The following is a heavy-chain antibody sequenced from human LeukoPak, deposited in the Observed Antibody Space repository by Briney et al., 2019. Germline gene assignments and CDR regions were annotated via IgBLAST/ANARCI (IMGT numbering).Heavy chain of an antibody. V-gene: IGHV4-39*01. Sequence: SETLSLTCTVSGGSISSSSHYWGWIRQPPGKGLEWIGSIYYSSGSTYYNPSLKSRVTISVDTSKNQVSLKLSSVTAADTAVYYCARRLEYSSSFNYWGQGILVTVSS. CDR2: IYYSSGST. D-gene: IGHD6-6*01. J-gene: IGHJ4*02. CDR3: ARRLEYSSSFNY. CDR1: GGSISSSSHY.